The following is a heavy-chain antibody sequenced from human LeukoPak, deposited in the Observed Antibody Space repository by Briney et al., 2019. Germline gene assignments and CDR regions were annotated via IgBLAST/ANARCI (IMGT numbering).Heavy chain of an antibody. CDR2: INAGNGNT. CDR1: GYTLTIYA. D-gene: IGHD3-10*01. V-gene: IGHV1-3*01. CDR3: ARAVGELLIYGMDV. J-gene: IGHJ6*02. Sequence: ASVKVSFKASGYTLTIYAMHWVRQAPGQRLEWMGWINAGNGNTKYSQKFQGRVTITRDTSASTAYMELSSLRSEDTAVYYCARAVGELLIYGMDVWGQGTTVTVSS.